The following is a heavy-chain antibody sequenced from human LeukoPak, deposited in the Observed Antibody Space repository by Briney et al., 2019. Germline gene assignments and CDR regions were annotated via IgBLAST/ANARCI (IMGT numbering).Heavy chain of an antibody. CDR2: IIPIYDLS. V-gene: IGHV1-69*04. CDR3: ARDRIVGPMESAFDI. J-gene: IGHJ3*02. D-gene: IGHD1-26*01. CDR1: GGTFSGNT. Sequence: SVKVSCKASGGTFSGNTISWVRQAPGQGLEWMGRIIPIYDLSNYAQKFQGRVTITADKSTTTAYMEVSSLRSEDTAVYYCARDRIVGPMESAFDIWGQGTMVTVSS.